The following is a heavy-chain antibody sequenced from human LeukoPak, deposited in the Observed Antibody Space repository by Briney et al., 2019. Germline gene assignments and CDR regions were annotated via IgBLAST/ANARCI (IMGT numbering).Heavy chain of an antibody. CDR1: GGSFSGKY. V-gene: IGHV4-34*01. Sequence: SETLSLTCAVYGGSFSGKYWSWIRQPQGKGLEWIGEINHSGSTNYNPSLKSRVTISVDTSKNQFSLKLSSVTAADTAVYYCARELSGITMVRGVIIRYFDYWGQGTLVTVSS. D-gene: IGHD3-10*01. CDR2: INHSGST. CDR3: ARELSGITMVRGVIIRYFDY. J-gene: IGHJ4*02.